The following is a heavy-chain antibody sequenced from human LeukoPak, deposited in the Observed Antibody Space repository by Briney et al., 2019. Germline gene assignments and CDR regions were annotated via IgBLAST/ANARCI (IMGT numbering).Heavy chain of an antibody. CDR2: TWYDGRNN. V-gene: IGHV3-33*01. Sequence: GKSLRLSCAASGFTFSSYGMHWVRQSPGKGLEWVAVTWYDGRNNYYAASVKGRFTISRDDSKTTVYLLMYSLRAEDTAVYYCAREVAPLYFHYGMDVWGEGTTITVSS. CDR1: GFTFSSYG. D-gene: IGHD2-21*01. J-gene: IGHJ6*01. CDR3: AREVAPLYFHYGMDV.